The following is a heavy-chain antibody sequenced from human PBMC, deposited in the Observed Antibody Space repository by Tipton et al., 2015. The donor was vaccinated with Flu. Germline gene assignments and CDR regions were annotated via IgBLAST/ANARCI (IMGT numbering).Heavy chain of an antibody. CDR1: GFTFSSYG. J-gene: IGHJ3*02. V-gene: IGHV3-23*01. Sequence: SLRLSCAASGFTFSSYGMSWARQAPGKGLEWVSAIGGSGGSTYYADSVKGRFTISRDNSKNTLYLQMNSLRAEDTAVYYCAKDRLTLSGFDIWGQGTMVTVSS. D-gene: IGHD2-8*01. CDR2: IGGSGGST. CDR3: AKDRLTLSGFDI.